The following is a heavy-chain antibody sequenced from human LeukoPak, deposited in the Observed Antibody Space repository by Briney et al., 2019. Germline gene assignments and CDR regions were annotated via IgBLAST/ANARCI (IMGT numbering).Heavy chain of an antibody. CDR2: IYYSGST. D-gene: IGHD3-9*01. V-gene: IGHV4-59*01. Sequence: SETLSLTCTVSGGSISSYYWSWIRQPPGKGLEWIGYIYYSGSTNYNPSLKSRVTISVDTSKNQFSLKLSSVTAADTAVYYCARSTSLRYFDWLLEVWGQGTLVTVSS. J-gene: IGHJ4*02. CDR3: ARSTSLRYFDWLLEV. CDR1: GGSISSYY.